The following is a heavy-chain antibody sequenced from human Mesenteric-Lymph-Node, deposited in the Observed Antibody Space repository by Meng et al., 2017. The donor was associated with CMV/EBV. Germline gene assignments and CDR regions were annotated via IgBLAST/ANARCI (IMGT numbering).Heavy chain of an antibody. CDR1: GYTFIGYY. J-gene: IGHJ6*02. CDR3: ARDTKDKHDWTIGAYHYYGMDV. CDR2: INPNSGGT. V-gene: IGHV1-2*02. D-gene: IGHD3-9*01. Sequence: ASVKVSCKASGYTFIGYYMHWVRQAPGQGLEWMGWINPNSGGTNYAQKFQGRVTMTRDTSISTAYMELSRLRSDDTAVYYCARDTKDKHDWTIGAYHYYGMDVWGQGTTVTVSS.